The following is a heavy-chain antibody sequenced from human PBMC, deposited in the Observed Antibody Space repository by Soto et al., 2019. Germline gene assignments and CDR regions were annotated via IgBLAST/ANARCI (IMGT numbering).Heavy chain of an antibody. CDR1: GFTFSSYV. CDR2: ISGSGDRT. CDR3: AKLGVRIATTGTDY. D-gene: IGHD6-13*01. Sequence: GGSLRLSCVVSGFTFSSYVMYWVRQAPGKGLEWISAISGSGDRTYYADSVKGRFAISRDNSKNTLSLLMNTLRADDTAIYYCAKLGVRIATTGTDYWGQGTLVTVSS. V-gene: IGHV3-23*01. J-gene: IGHJ4*02.